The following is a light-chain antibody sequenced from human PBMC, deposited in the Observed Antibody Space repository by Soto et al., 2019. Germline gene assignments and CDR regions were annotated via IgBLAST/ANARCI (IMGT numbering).Light chain of an antibody. CDR1: SSDVGGYND. J-gene: IGLJ1*01. CDR3: ISYTSSSTLV. CDR2: DAS. Sequence: QSGLTQPASESGSPGQSITISCTGTSSDVGGYNDVSWYQQHTCKVRQLMIYDASNRPSGASTRFSGSNSRNPASLTPSGLQAEAEAGYSCISYTSSSTLVFATGTQVAVL. V-gene: IGLV2-14*01.